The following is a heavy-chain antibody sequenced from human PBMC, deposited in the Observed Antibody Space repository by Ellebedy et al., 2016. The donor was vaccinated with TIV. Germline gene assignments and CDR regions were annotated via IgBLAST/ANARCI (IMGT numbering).Heavy chain of an antibody. CDR3: AKGRGGSSDSSAPRYYFDY. V-gene: IGHV3-23*01. J-gene: IGHJ4*02. D-gene: IGHD3-22*01. Sequence: GESLKISCAASGFTFNSYAMSWVRQAPGKGLEWVSTISNTGSRTYYADSVEGRFIISRDNSKRTLYLQMNSLRAEDTAVYYCAKGRGGSSDSSAPRYYFDYWGLGTLVTVSS. CDR1: GFTFNSYA. CDR2: ISNTGSRT.